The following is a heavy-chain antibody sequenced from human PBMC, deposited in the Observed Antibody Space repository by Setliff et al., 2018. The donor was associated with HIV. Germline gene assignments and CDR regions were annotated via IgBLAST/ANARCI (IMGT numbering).Heavy chain of an antibody. V-gene: IGHV3-11*01. CDR2: ISSSGSTI. J-gene: IGHJ5*01. D-gene: IGHD3-10*01. CDR1: GFTFSDYY. Sequence: GGSLRLSCAASGFTFSDYYMSWIRQAPGKGLEWVSYISSSGSTIYYADSVKGRFTISRDNAKNSLYLQMNSLRAEDTAVYYCARDRASGSGRTRYNWLDSWGQGTLVTVSS. CDR3: ARDRASGSGRTRYNWLDS.